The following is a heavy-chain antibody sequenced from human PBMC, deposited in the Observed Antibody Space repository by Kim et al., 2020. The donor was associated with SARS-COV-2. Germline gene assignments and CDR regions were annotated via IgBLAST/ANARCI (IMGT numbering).Heavy chain of an antibody. CDR3: ARGTQLLRYFDWLFSGSWFDP. V-gene: IGHV3-7*01. J-gene: IGHJ5*02. CDR2: IKQDGSEK. D-gene: IGHD3-9*01. Sequence: GGSLRLSCAASGFTFSSYWMSWVRQAPGKGLEWVANIKQDGSEKYYVDSVKGRFTISRDNAKNSLYLQMNSLRAEDTAVYYCARGTQLLRYFDWLFSGSWFDPWGQGTLVTVSS. CDR1: GFTFSSYW.